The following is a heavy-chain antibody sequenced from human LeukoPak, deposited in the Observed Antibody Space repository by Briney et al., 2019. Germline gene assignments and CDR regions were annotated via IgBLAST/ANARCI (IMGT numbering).Heavy chain of an antibody. CDR3: ARDSSGPLNWFDP. V-gene: IGHV1-2*02. D-gene: IGHD6-25*01. CDR1: AYTFTDYY. J-gene: IGHJ5*02. Sequence: ASVKVSCKASAYTFTDYYIHWVRQAPGQGLEWMGSIHPNSGDTNYAQKFQGRVTMTRDTSISTAYMELSRLSSDDTAVFHCARDSSGPLNWFDPWGQGTLVTVSS. CDR2: IHPNSGDT.